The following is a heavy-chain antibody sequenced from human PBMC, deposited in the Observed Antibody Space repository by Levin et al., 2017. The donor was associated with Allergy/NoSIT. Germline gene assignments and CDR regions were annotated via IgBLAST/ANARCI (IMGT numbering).Heavy chain of an antibody. J-gene: IGHJ4*02. Sequence: GESLKISCTASGFTFGDYAMSWFRQAPGKGLEWVGFIRSKAYGGTTEYAASVRGRFTISRDDSKSIAYLQMNSLKTEDTAVYYCTRVRQWLVRSPYYFDYWGQGTLVTVSS. D-gene: IGHD6-19*01. CDR2: IRSKAYGGTT. CDR3: TRVRQWLVRSPYYFDY. CDR1: GFTFGDYA. V-gene: IGHV3-49*03.